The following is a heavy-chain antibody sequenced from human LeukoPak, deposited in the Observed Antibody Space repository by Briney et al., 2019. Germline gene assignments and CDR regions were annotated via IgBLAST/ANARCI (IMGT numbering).Heavy chain of an antibody. CDR2: ISSSSSYI. V-gene: IGHV3-21*01. D-gene: IGHD5-18*01. J-gene: IGHJ6*02. CDR3: ASHTAPADGMDV. Sequence: GGSLRLSCAVSGFTFSSYSMNWVRQAPGKGLEWVSSISSSSSYIYYADSVKGRFTISRDNAKNSLYLQMNSLRAEDTAVYYCASHTAPADGMDVWGQGTTVTVSS. CDR1: GFTFSSYS.